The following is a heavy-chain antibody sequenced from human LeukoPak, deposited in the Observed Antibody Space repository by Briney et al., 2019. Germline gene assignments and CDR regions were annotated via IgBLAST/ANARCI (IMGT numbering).Heavy chain of an antibody. CDR2: ISGSGGST. CDR1: GFTFSSYA. V-gene: IGHV3-23*01. CDR3: AKNGDRGAYCSGGSCYPYYYYNMDV. Sequence: GGSLRLSCAASGFTFSSYAMSWVRQAPGKGLEWVSAISGSGGSTYYADSVKGRFTISRDNSKNTLYLQMNSLRAEDTAIYYCAKNGDRGAYCSGGSCYPYYYYNMDVWGKGTTVTISS. J-gene: IGHJ6*03. D-gene: IGHD2-15*01.